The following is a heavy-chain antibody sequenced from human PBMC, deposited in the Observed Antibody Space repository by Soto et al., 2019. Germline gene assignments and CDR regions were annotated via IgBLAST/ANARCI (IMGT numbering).Heavy chain of an antibody. J-gene: IGHJ6*02. CDR3: ARDTEYVAEAGTPVYYYYGMDV. Sequence: QVQLQESGPGLVKPSQTLSLTCTVSGGSISSGGYYWSWIRQHPGKGLEWIGYIYYSGSTYYNPSLKSRVSREVDTSKNQLDLKLSSVTAADTAVYYCARDTEYVAEAGTPVYYYYGMDVWGQGTTVTVSS. CDR1: GGSISSGGYY. D-gene: IGHD6-13*01. V-gene: IGHV4-31*03. CDR2: IYYSGST.